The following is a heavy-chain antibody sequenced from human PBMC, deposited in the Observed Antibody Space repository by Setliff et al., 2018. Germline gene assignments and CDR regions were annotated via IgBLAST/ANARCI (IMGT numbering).Heavy chain of an antibody. J-gene: IGHJ5*02. CDR2: FHTGGST. CDR3: ARAGPTVTFFRVLVISWWDP. V-gene: IGHV4-61*09. Sequence: DSISRGSYYWTWIRQPAGKGLEWIGHFHTGGSTNYNRSLRSRVSISVDTSKNQFSLKLSSVTAADTATYYCARAGPTVTFFRVLVISWWDPWGQGPLVTVSS. CDR1: DSISRGSYY. D-gene: IGHD3-3*01.